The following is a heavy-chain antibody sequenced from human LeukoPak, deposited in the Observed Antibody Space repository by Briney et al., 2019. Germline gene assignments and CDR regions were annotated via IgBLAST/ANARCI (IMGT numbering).Heavy chain of an antibody. CDR2: ISGSGGST. CDR1: GFTFSSYA. CDR3: AKDAGPYVWGSYRPFAY. Sequence: GGSLRLSCAASGFTFSSYAMSWVRQAPGKGREWVSAISGSGGSTYYADTVKGRFTISRDNSKNTLYLQMNSLRAEDTAVYYYAKDAGPYVWGSYRPFAYWGQGTLVTVSS. D-gene: IGHD3-16*02. J-gene: IGHJ4*02. V-gene: IGHV3-23*01.